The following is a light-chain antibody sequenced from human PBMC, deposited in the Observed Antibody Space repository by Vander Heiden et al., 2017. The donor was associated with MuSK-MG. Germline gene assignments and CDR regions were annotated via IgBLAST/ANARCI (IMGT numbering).Light chain of an antibody. CDR2: GAS. J-gene: IGKJ1*01. CDR3: QQYKNRPPWT. V-gene: IGKV3-15*01. CDR1: QIVSNN. Sequence: ASQIVSNNLAWYQQKPGQAPRLLIYGASTRATGIPARFSGSGSGREFTLTTSSLQSEDSGAFCCQQYKNRPPWTFGQGTKVEIK.